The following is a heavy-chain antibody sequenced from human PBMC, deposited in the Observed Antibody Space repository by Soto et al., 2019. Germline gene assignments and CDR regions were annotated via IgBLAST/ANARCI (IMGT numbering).Heavy chain of an antibody. V-gene: IGHV3-21*01. CDR2: ISSSSSYI. CDR1: GFTFSSYS. Sequence: EVQLVESGGGLVKPGGSLRLSSAASGFTFSSYSMNWVRQAPGKGLEWVSSISSSSSYIYYADSVKGRFTISRDNAKNSLYLQMNSLRAEDTAVYYCARVEQQLVWNNWFDPWGQGTLVTVSS. CDR3: ARVEQQLVWNNWFDP. J-gene: IGHJ5*02. D-gene: IGHD6-13*01.